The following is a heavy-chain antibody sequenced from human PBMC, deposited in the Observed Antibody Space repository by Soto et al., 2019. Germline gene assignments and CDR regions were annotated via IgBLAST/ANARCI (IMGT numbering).Heavy chain of an antibody. CDR3: ATNYGSGYRTFDF. J-gene: IGHJ4*02. CDR2: INPILSMS. V-gene: IGHV1-69*02. Sequence: QVQLVQSGAEVKKPGSSVKVSCKASGDTFSFYTINWVRQAPGLGLEWLGRINPILSMSNYAQYFQGRGTITADKSTSTAYMELSSLRSEDTAMYYCATNYGSGYRTFDFWGQGALVTVSS. CDR1: GDTFSFYT. D-gene: IGHD3-10*01.